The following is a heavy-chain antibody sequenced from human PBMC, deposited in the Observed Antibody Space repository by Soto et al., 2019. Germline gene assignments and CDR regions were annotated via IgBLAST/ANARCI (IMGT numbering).Heavy chain of an antibody. V-gene: IGHV4-39*01. J-gene: IGHJ5*02. Sequence: PSETLSLTCTVSGGSISSSSYYWGWIRQPPGKGLEWIGNIYHSGSTYYNPSLKSRVTISVDTSKNQFSLKLSSVTAADTAVYYCARGGIQLWIKPKYNWFDPWGQGTLVTVSS. CDR1: GGSISSSSYY. CDR3: ARGGIQLWIKPKYNWFDP. D-gene: IGHD5-18*01. CDR2: IYHSGST.